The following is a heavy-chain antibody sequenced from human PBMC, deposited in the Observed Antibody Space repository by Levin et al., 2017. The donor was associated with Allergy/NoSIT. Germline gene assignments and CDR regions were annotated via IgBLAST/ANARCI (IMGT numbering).Heavy chain of an antibody. CDR2: ISARRTTM. J-gene: IGHJ3*02. CDR3: ARDEESFGDAFDI. CDR1: GFSFSTYG. Sequence: GGSLRLSCAASGFSFSTYGMIWVRQAPGKGLEWVSYISARRTTMYYADSVKGRFTISRDDAKNTLYLQMSSLRAQDTAVYYCARDEESFGDAFDIWGQGTRVTVSS. D-gene: IGHD3-16*01. V-gene: IGHV3-48*01.